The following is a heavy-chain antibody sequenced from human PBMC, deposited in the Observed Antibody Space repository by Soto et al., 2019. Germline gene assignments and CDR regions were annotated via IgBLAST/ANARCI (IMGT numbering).Heavy chain of an antibody. CDR3: VKDRYVDY. J-gene: IGHJ4*02. CDR2: ISSNGGPT. Sequence: EVQLVESGGGLVQPGGSLRLSCSVSGFSFSNYAMHWVRQAPGKGLEYVSSISSNGGPTYYADSVKGRFTISRDNAKNTLYLQMSSLRAEDTAVYYCVKDRYVDYWGQGTLVTVSS. V-gene: IGHV3-64D*06. CDR1: GFSFSNYA.